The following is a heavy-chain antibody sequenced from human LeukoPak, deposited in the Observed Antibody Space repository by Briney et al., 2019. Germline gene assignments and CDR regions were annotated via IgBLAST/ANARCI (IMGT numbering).Heavy chain of an antibody. CDR3: ARTSNGYYDILTGYYPTLFDF. CDR2: IYYSGST. V-gene: IGHV4-59*01. D-gene: IGHD3-9*01. J-gene: IGHJ4*02. CDR1: GGSLSSYY. Sequence: SETLSLTCTVSGGSLSSYYWSWIRQPPGKGLEWIGYIYYSGSTNYNPSLKSRVTISVDTSKNQFPLTLSSVTAADAAVYYCARTSNGYYDILTGYYPTLFDFWGQGTLVTVSS.